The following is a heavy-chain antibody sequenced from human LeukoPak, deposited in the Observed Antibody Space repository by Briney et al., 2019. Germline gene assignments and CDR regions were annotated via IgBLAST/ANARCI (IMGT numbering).Heavy chain of an antibody. D-gene: IGHD4-23*01. Sequence: PSETLSLTCTVSGGSISSSSYYWGWIRQPPGKGLEWIGSIYCSGSTYYNPSLKSRVTISVDTSKNQFSLKLSSVTAADTAVYYCARDHTVAGPNDYYYMDAWGKGTTVTVSS. CDR2: IYCSGST. V-gene: IGHV4-39*07. CDR1: GGSISSSSYY. J-gene: IGHJ6*03. CDR3: ARDHTVAGPNDYYYMDA.